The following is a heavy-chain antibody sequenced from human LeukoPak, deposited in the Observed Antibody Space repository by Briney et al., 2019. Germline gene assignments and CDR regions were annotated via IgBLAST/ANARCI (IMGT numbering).Heavy chain of an antibody. CDR2: ISSRSTYT. CDR1: GFTFSSYS. D-gene: IGHD3-22*01. Sequence: GGSLRLSCAASGFTFSSYSMNWVRQAPGEGLEWVSCISSRSTYTYYADSVKGRFTSSRDNAKNSLYLQMNSLRAEDTAVYYCAKGYHDSGGSWTPSDSWGQGTLVTVSS. CDR3: AKGYHDSGGSWTPSDS. J-gene: IGHJ4*02. V-gene: IGHV3-21*01.